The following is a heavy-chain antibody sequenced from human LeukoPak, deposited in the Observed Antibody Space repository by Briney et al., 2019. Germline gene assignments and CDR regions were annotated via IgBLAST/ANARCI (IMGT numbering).Heavy chain of an antibody. CDR2: ICSYNGNK. J-gene: IGHJ4*02. CDR1: GYTLTKYG. CDR3: ARDATVTDVDY. Sequence: ASVKVSCKASGYTLTKYGTTWVRQAPGQGLEWMGWICSYNGNKNYPQKLRGRATMPTDPSTSTAYMELRGLRSDDPVGFYFARDATVTDVDYWGQGTMLSVPS. D-gene: IGHD4-17*01. V-gene: IGHV1-18*01.